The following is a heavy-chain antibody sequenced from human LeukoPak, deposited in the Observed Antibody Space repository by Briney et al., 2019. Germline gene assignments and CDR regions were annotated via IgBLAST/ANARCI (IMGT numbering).Heavy chain of an antibody. D-gene: IGHD6-19*01. CDR3: AIPRIGVAAR. J-gene: IGHJ4*02. V-gene: IGHV3-74*01. CDR1: GFTFSNYW. Sequence: PGGSLRLSCAASGFTFSNYWMHWVRQAPGKGLVWVSRINSDGRSTSYAGSVKGRFTISRDNAKNTLYLQMNSLRVEDTAVYYCAIPRIGVAARGGQGTLVTVSS. CDR2: INSDGRST.